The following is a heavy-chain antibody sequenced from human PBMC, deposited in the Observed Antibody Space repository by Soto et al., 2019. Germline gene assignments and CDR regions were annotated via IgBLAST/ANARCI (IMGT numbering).Heavy chain of an antibody. CDR3: ARAPPVIGANWFDP. J-gene: IGHJ5*02. D-gene: IGHD2-21*01. CDR1: GDSVSSDSAA. CDR2: TYYRSKWFH. V-gene: IGHV6-1*01. Sequence: PSQTLSLTCAISGDSVSSDSAAWNWIRQSPSRGLEWLGRTYYRSKWFHDYAVSAKSRIIINPDTSKNQFSLQLNSVTPEDTAVYYCARAPPVIGANWFDPWGQGTLVTVSS.